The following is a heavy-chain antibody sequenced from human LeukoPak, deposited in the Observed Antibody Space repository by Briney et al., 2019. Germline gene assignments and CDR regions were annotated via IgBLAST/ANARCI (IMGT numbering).Heavy chain of an antibody. CDR1: GSTFSSYS. CDR2: ISSSSSYI. D-gene: IGHD4-17*01. J-gene: IGHJ3*02. Sequence: GGSLRLSCAASGSTFSSYSMNWVRQAPGKRLEWVSSISSSSSYIYYADSAKGRFTISRDNAKNSLYLQMNSLRAEDTAVYYCARDLLGTVTTFHAFDIWGQGTMVTVSS. CDR3: ARDLLGTVTTFHAFDI. V-gene: IGHV3-21*01.